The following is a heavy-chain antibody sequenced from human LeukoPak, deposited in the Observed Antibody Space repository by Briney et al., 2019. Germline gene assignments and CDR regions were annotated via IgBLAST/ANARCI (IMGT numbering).Heavy chain of an antibody. Sequence: PSETLPLTCTVSGGSISSSSYYWGWIRQPPGKGLEWIGSIYYSGSTYYNPSLKSRVTISVDTSKNQFSLKLSSVTAADTAVYYCATYSSLQLDYGMDVWGQGTTVTVSS. J-gene: IGHJ6*02. CDR2: IYYSGST. CDR3: ATYSSLQLDYGMDV. D-gene: IGHD5-18*01. V-gene: IGHV4-39*07. CDR1: GGSISSSSYY.